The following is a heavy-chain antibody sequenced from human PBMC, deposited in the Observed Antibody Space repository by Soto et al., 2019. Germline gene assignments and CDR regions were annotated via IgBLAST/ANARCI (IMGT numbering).Heavy chain of an antibody. V-gene: IGHV4-31*03. CDR1: GGSISSGGYY. D-gene: IGHD3-16*01. J-gene: IGHJ4*02. Sequence: QVQLQESGPGLVKPSQTLSLTCTVSGGSISSGGYYWSWIRQHPGKGLEWVGYIYYSGSTSYKPSLKRRVNHSRGTSEQQLCLKLSPVASADTGGFYCGRGSLGGGFDYWGQGTLVTVCS. CDR2: IYYSGST. CDR3: GRGSLGGGFDY.